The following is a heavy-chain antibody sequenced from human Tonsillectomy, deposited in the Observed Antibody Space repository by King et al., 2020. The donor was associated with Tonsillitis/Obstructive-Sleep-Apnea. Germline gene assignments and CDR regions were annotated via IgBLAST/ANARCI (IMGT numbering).Heavy chain of an antibody. CDR2: IYSGGST. Sequence: VQLVESGGGLIQPGGSLRLSCAASGFTVSSNYMSWVRQAPGKGLEWVSVIYSGGSTYYADSVQGRFTISRDNSKNTLYLQMNSLRAEDTAVYYCARGADYYDSSGYYYDAFDIWGQGTMVTVSS. V-gene: IGHV3-53*01. D-gene: IGHD3-22*01. CDR1: GFTVSSNY. CDR3: ARGADYYDSSGYYYDAFDI. J-gene: IGHJ3*02.